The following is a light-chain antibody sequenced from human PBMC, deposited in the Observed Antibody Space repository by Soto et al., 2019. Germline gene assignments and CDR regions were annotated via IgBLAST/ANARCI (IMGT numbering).Light chain of an antibody. CDR1: RTVLSY. CDR2: GAS. CDR3: QQSYSTFWT. J-gene: IGKJ1*01. V-gene: IGKV1-39*01. Sequence: DIQVTQSPSSLSASVGDRVSITCRASRTVLSYLNWYQFKPGQAPRLLVFGASTLQSGVPSRFSGRGSGTDFTLTIDGLQHEDPATYFCQQSYSTFWTFGQGTRVEI.